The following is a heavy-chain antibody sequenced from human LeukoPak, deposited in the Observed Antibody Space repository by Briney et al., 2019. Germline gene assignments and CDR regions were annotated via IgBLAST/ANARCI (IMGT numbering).Heavy chain of an antibody. D-gene: IGHD1-26*01. CDR3: AKSATLGWEKDACDS. Sequence: PGGSLRLSCAASGFNFNTYWMSWVRQAPGKGLEWVANIKQDGSEKFYVDPMKGRFTISRDNSKNSLYLQMDSLRAEDTAVYFCAKSATLGWEKDACDSWGQGTIVSVS. CDR1: GFNFNTYW. V-gene: IGHV3-7*03. J-gene: IGHJ3*02. CDR2: IKQDGSEK.